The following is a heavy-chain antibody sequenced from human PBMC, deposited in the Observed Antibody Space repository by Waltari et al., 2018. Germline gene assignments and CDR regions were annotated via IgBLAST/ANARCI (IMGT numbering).Heavy chain of an antibody. Sequence: QVQVQQWGAGLVKPSETLSLTCAVYGGSFSGYYWSCLRQPPGKALEWIGEIDHPGVTNYNPSLTSRATISVDTSRNQLSLKLTSVTAADTAIYYCALSRYGLASPKFDPWGQGTLVTVSS. V-gene: IGHV4-34*02. J-gene: IGHJ5*02. D-gene: IGHD4-17*01. CDR3: ALSRYGLASPKFDP. CDR1: GGSFSGYY. CDR2: IDHPGVT.